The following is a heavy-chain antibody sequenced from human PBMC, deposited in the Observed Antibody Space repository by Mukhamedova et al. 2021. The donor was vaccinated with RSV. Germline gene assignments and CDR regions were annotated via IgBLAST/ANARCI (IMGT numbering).Heavy chain of an antibody. J-gene: IGHJ6*02. Sequence: GLEWVSYISSSGSTIYYADSVKGRFTISRDNAKNSLYLQMNSLRAEDTAVYYCARGGNSGYSAYGMDVWGQGTTVTVSS. CDR3: ARGGNSGYSAYGMDV. V-gene: IGHV3-48*03. D-gene: IGHD5-12*01. CDR2: ISSSGSTI.